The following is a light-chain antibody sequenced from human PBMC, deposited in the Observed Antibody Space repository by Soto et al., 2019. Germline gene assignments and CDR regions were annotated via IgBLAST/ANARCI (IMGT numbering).Light chain of an antibody. CDR1: SSNVGTYDL. CDR2: EGT. CDR3: CSFAVGAALV. J-gene: IGLJ2*01. Sequence: QSALTQPASVSASPGQSITISCTGTSSNVGTYDLVSWYQHHPDKAPKLIIYEGTKLTSGISSRFSGSKSGNTASLTISGLQAEDDADYYCCSFAVGAALVFGGGTKLTVL. V-gene: IGLV2-23*01.